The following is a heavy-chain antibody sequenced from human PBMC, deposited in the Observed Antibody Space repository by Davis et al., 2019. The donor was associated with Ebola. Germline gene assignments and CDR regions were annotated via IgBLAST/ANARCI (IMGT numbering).Heavy chain of an antibody. J-gene: IGHJ4*02. CDR1: GYTFTNYY. Sequence: ASVKVSCKASGYTFTNYYMHWVRQAPGQGLEWMGMINPNDGRTIYAQKFQDRVTMTRDTSTTTVYMELRSLRPDDTAVYYCAKRRDNGGNYFDHWGQGTLVTVAS. V-gene: IGHV1-46*01. CDR2: INPNDGRT. D-gene: IGHD2-8*01. CDR3: AKRRDNGGNYFDH.